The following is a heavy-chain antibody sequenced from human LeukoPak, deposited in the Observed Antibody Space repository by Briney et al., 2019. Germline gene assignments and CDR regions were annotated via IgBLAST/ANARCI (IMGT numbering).Heavy chain of an antibody. CDR3: ARAVFDNWFDP. V-gene: IGHV1-18*01. CDR2: ISAYNGNT. Sequence: ASVKVSCTASGYTFTSYGISWVRQAPGQGLEWVGWISAYNGNTNYAQKLQGRVTMTTDTSTSTAYMELRSLRSDDTAVYYCARAVFDNWFDPWGQGTLVTVSS. J-gene: IGHJ5*02. CDR1: GYTFTSYG. D-gene: IGHD3-3*01.